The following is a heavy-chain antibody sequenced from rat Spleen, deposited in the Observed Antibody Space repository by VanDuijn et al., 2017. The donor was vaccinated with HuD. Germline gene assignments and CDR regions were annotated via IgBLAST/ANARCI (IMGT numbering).Heavy chain of an antibody. CDR2: ISSSSGT. V-gene: IGHV5-62*01. CDR1: GFTFSSYG. CDR3: ARSSTRCTDFDY. J-gene: IGHJ2*01. D-gene: IGHD4-4*01. Sequence: VQLVESGGGLVQPGKSLKLSCSASGFTFSSYGMHWIRQAPGKGLDWVAYISSSSGTVYADAVKGRFTISRDNAKNTLYLQLNSLKSEDTAIYYCARSSTRCTDFDYWGQGVMVTVSS.